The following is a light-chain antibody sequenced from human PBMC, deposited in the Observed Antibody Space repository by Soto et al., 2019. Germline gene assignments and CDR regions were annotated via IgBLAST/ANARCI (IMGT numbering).Light chain of an antibody. CDR3: QQYSSYSPWL. J-gene: IGKJ1*01. Sequence: DIQVAQSPSTLSASVGDRVTITCRASQSISTWLAWYQHKPGTAPKLLIYKASTLDRGVSSRFSGSGSETEFTLTIRSLQPEDSATYYGQQYSSYSPWLFGQGTKGEI. V-gene: IGKV1-5*03. CDR2: KAS. CDR1: QSISTW.